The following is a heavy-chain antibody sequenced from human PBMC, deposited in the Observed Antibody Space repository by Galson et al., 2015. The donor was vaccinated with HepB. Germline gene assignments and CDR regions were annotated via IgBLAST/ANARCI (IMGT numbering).Heavy chain of an antibody. CDR1: GLIFNTNA. CDR3: AKETAREQVMRGDNWFDP. CDR2: VTGSGGGT. J-gene: IGHJ5*02. D-gene: IGHD1-26*01. Sequence: SLRLSCAASGLIFNTNAMSWVRQAPGKGLEWVSVVTGSGGGTYYADSVKGRFTISRDNSKNTVYLQMNSLRAEDTAVYYCAKETAREQVMRGDNWFDPWGQGTLVTVSS. V-gene: IGHV3-23*01.